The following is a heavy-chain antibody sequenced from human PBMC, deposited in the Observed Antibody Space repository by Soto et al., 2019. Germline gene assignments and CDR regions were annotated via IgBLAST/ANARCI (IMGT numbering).Heavy chain of an antibody. V-gene: IGHV3-30*03. CDR1: GFTFISYG. Sequence: PGGSLRLSCAASGFTFISYGMHWVRQAPGKGLEWVAVISYDGSNKYYADSVKGRFTISRDNSKNTLYLQMNSLRAEDTAVYYCARGHYGMDVWGQGTTVTVSS. CDR3: ARGHYGMDV. CDR2: ISYDGSNK. J-gene: IGHJ6*02.